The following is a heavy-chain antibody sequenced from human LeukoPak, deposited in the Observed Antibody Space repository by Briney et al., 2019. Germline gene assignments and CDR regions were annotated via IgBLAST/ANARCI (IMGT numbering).Heavy chain of an antibody. J-gene: IGHJ5*02. V-gene: IGHV4-59*01. D-gene: IGHD3-10*01. CDR3: ARGSVRGEFDP. CDR1: GGSISTYY. Sequence: PSETLSLTCTLSGGSISTYYWSWVRQPPGKGLEWIGYIYYTGSTDYNPSLKSRVTMSVDTSKNQFSLKLSSVTAANTAVYSCARGSVRGEFDPWGQGTLVTVSS. CDR2: IYYTGST.